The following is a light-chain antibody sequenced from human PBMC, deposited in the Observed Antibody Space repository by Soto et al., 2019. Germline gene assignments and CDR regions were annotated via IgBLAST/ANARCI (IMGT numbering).Light chain of an antibody. CDR1: QSVSSY. CDR3: HHYET. J-gene: IGKJ1*01. Sequence: EIVLTQKTATLSLSPGERAALSCRASQSVSSYLAWYQQKPGQAPRLLMYGASIRAAGVPDRFSGSGSGTEFTLTISRLEPEDFTVYYCHHYETFGHRTKVDI. CDR2: GAS. V-gene: IGKV3-20*01.